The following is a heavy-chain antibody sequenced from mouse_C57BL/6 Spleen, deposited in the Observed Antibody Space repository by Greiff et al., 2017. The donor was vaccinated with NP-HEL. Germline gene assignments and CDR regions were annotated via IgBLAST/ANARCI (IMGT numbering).Heavy chain of an antibody. CDR2: INPNYGTT. CDR1: GYSFTDYN. V-gene: IGHV1-39*01. J-gene: IGHJ1*03. Sequence: EVQLQQSGPELVKPGASVKISCKASGYSFTDYNMNWVKQSNGKSLEWIGVINPNYGTTSYNQKFKGKATLTVDQSSSTAYMQLNSLTSEDSAVYYSARAFYYGNYEYFGVWGTGTTVTVSS. CDR3: ARAFYYGNYEYFGV. D-gene: IGHD2-1*01.